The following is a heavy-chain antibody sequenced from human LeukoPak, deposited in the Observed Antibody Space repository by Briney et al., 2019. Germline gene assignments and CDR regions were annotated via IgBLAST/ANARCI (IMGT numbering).Heavy chain of an antibody. D-gene: IGHD2-2*01. V-gene: IGHV3-30*18. CDR2: ISYDGSNK. J-gene: IGHJ5*02. CDR1: GFTFSSYG. Sequence: GGSLRLSCAASGFTFSSYGMHWVRQAPGKGLEWVAVISYDGSNKYYADSVKGRFTISRDNSKNTLYLQMNSLRAEDTAVYYCAKAGVVPAAIPFDPWGQGTLVTVSS. CDR3: AKAGVVPAAIPFDP.